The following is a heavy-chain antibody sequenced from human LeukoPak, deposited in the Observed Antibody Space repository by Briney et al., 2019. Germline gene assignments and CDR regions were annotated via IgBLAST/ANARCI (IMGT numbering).Heavy chain of an antibody. J-gene: IGHJ5*02. CDR3: AREMYYDFWRGYWTWFDP. CDR1: GYTFTSYA. D-gene: IGHD3-3*01. CDR2: INAGNGNT. V-gene: IGHV1-3*01. Sequence: GASVKVSCKASGYTFTSYAMHWVRQAPGQRLEWMGWINAGNGNTKYSQKFQGRVTITRDTSASTAYMELSSLRSEDTAVYYCAREMYYDFWRGYWTWFDPWGQGTLVTVSS.